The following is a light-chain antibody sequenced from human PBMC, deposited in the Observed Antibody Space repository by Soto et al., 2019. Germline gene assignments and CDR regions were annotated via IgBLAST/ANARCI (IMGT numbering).Light chain of an antibody. CDR2: DDT. CDR3: QVWDSNRNHVV. V-gene: IGLV3-21*02. Sequence: SYELTQPPSVSVAPGQTASITCGGDTMRIKNVHWYQQKAGQAPVLVVYDDTGRSSGIPERFSGSNYENTATLTINRVEAEDEADFYCQVWDSNRNHVVFGGGTKLTV. CDR1: TMRIKN. J-gene: IGLJ3*02.